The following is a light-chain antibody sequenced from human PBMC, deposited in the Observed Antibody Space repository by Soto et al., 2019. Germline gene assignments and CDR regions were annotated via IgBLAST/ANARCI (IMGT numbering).Light chain of an antibody. CDR3: HQRSKWPLT. CDR1: QSVRSY. CDR2: DAS. V-gene: IGKV3-11*01. J-gene: IGKJ4*01. Sequence: EIVLTQSPATLSLSPGERATLSCRASQSVRSYLAWYQQKPGQAPRLLIYDASNRATDIPAGFSGSGSGTDFTLTISSLDPEDSAVYYCHQRSKWPLTFGGGTKVDIK.